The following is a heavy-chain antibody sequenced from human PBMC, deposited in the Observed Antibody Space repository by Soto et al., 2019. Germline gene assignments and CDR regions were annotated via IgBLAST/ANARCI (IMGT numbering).Heavy chain of an antibody. CDR1: GFTFSSYA. CDR3: ARETKIAVAGTRMDYFDY. Sequence: QVQLVESGGGVVQPGRSLRLSCAASGFTFSSYAMHWVRQAPGKGLEWVAVISYDGSNKYYADSVKGRFTISRDNAKNTLYLQMNSLRAEDTAVYYCARETKIAVAGTRMDYFDYWGQGTLVTVSS. D-gene: IGHD6-19*01. V-gene: IGHV3-30-3*01. CDR2: ISYDGSNK. J-gene: IGHJ4*02.